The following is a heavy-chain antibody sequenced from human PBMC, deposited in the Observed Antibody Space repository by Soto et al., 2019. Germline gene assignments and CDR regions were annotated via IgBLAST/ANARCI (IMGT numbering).Heavy chain of an antibody. CDR1: GDSINNYY. J-gene: IGHJ3*02. Sequence: QVQLQESGPGLVKPSETLSLTCTVSGDSINNYYWSWIRQPPGKGLEWIGYIYYSGSANYNPSLKSLVTRSLDTSKNRSSLKLRSVTAADTAVYYCARDSRYCTGTGCSAPDAFDIWGQGTMVTVSS. D-gene: IGHD2-8*02. CDR3: ARDSRYCTGTGCSAPDAFDI. V-gene: IGHV4-59*01. CDR2: IYYSGSA.